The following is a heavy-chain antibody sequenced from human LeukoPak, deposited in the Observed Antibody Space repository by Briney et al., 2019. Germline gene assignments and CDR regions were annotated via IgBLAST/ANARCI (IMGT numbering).Heavy chain of an antibody. CDR2: ISWNSDNI. Sequence: GGSLRLSCAASGFTFDDYAMHWVRQAPGKGLEWVSGISWNSDNIDYADSVKGRFTISRDNAKNSLYLQMNSLRAEDAALYYCAKDAGSGGSCYDYWGQGTLVTVSS. CDR3: AKDAGSGGSCYDY. V-gene: IGHV3-9*01. D-gene: IGHD2-15*01. J-gene: IGHJ4*02. CDR1: GFTFDDYA.